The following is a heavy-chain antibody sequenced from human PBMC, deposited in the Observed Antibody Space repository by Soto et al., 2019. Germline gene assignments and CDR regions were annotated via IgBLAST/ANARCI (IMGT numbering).Heavy chain of an antibody. Sequence: VESLKISCTGSGYNFAGYWIAWVRQMPGKGLELMGIIYPSDSDTRYRPSFQGQVTISADKSISSAYLQWSSLRASDTAMYYCARGGVSTRTFDYWGKGTPVTVAS. CDR2: IYPSDSDT. CDR3: ARGGVSTRTFDY. J-gene: IGHJ4*02. D-gene: IGHD3-3*01. V-gene: IGHV5-51*01. CDR1: GYNFAGYW.